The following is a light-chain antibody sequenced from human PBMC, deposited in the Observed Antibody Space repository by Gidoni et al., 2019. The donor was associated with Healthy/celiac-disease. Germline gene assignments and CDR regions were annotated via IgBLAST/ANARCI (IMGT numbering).Light chain of an antibody. V-gene: IGKV1-5*01. CDR3: QQYNSYLLT. Sequence: DIQITQSPSTLYASVGDRVTITCRASHSISSWLSWYQHKPGKAPKLLIYDASSLESGVPSRFSGSGSGTEVTLTISRLQPDDFATYYCQQYNSYLLTFGGGTKVEIK. CDR2: DAS. J-gene: IGKJ4*01. CDR1: HSISSW.